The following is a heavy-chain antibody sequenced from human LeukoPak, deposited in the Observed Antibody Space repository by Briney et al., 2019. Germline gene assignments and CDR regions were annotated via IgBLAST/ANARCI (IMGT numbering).Heavy chain of an antibody. V-gene: IGHV3-9*01. D-gene: IGHD3-10*01. CDR1: GFTFDDYA. CDR2: ISWNSGSI. CDR3: AREDYYGSGSYYLPRSFDY. Sequence: GRSLRLSCAASGFTFDDYAMHWVRQAPGKGLEWVSGISWNSGSIGYADSVKGRFTIPRDNAKNSLYLQMNSLRAEDTAVYYCAREDYYGSGSYYLPRSFDYWGQGTLVTVSS. J-gene: IGHJ4*02.